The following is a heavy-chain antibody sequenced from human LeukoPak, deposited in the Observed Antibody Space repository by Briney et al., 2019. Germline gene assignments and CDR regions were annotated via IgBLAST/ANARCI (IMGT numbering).Heavy chain of an antibody. CDR1: GFNFGDYA. Sequence: GGSLRLSCTGSGFNFGDYAMSWVRQARGKGLEWVAFIRSEAYGGTPEYAASVKGRFSISRDDSKTIAYLQMNSLKTEDTAFYYCTRGWLTRIPEDAFDIWGQGTLVTVSS. V-gene: IGHV3-49*04. CDR3: TRGWLTRIPEDAFDI. D-gene: IGHD6-19*01. CDR2: IRSEAYGGTP. J-gene: IGHJ3*02.